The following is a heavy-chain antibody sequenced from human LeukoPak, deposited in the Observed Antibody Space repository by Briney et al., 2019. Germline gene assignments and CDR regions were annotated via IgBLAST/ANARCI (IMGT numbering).Heavy chain of an antibody. D-gene: IGHD3-9*01. CDR2: ISVSGGST. Sequence: GGSLRLSCVASGFTFSIYTMSWVRQAPGKGLEWVSAISVSGGSTYYADSVKGRFTISRDNSKNTLYLQMNSLRAEDTAVYYCARNLFFDWLLFHYYGMDVWGQGTTVTVSS. CDR1: GFTFSIYT. J-gene: IGHJ6*02. CDR3: ARNLFFDWLLFHYYGMDV. V-gene: IGHV3-23*01.